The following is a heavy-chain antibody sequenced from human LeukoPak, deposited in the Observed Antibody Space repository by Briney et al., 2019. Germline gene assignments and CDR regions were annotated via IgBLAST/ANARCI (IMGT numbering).Heavy chain of an antibody. Sequence: SETLSLTCAVYGGSFSGYYWSWIRQPPGKGLEWIGGINHSGSTNYNPSLKSRVTISVDTSKNQFSLKLSSVTAADTAVYYCACLTTADAFDIWGQGTMVTVSS. CDR2: INHSGST. CDR1: GGSFSGYY. CDR3: ACLTTADAFDI. D-gene: IGHD3-22*01. J-gene: IGHJ3*02. V-gene: IGHV4-34*01.